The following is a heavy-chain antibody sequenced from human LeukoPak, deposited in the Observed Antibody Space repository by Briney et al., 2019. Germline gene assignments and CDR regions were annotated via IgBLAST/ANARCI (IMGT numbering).Heavy chain of an antibody. Sequence: GGSLRLSCAASGFTFSSYWMSWVRQAPGKGLEWVANIKQDGSEKYYVDSVKGRVTISRDNAKNSLYLQMNSLRVEDTAVYYCARETSGSWYVYFDSWGQGTLVTVSS. D-gene: IGHD6-13*01. CDR3: ARETSGSWYVYFDS. V-gene: IGHV3-7*01. CDR1: GFTFSSYW. J-gene: IGHJ4*02. CDR2: IKQDGSEK.